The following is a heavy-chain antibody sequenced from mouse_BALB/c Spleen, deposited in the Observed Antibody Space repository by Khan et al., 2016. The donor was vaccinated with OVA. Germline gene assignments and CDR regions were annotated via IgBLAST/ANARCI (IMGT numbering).Heavy chain of an antibody. V-gene: IGHV3-2*02. CDR3: ARSLYYSYGYALDC. CDR1: VYSITSDYA. J-gene: IGHJ4*01. Sequence: VQLQQSGPGLVKPSQSLSLTCTVTVYSITSDYAWNWIRQFPGNKLEWMGYISSTGSTSYNPSLKSRISFTRDTSKNQFFLQLKSVTTEDTATYYCARSLYYSYGYALDCWGRGTSVTVSS. CDR2: ISSTGST. D-gene: IGHD2-14*01.